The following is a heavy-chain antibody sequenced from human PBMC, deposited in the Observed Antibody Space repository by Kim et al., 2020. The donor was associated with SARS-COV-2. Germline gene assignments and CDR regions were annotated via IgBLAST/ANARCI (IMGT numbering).Heavy chain of an antibody. CDR1: GYSISSGYY. J-gene: IGHJ5*02. CDR2: IYHSGST. D-gene: IGHD4-17*01. Sequence: SETLSLTCTVSGYSISSGYYWGWIRQPPGKGLEWIGSIYHSGSTYYNPSLKSRVTISVDTSKNQFSLKLSSVTAADTAVYYCARGRHDYGDYVWFDPWG. V-gene: IGHV4-38-2*02. CDR3: ARGRHDYGDYVWFDP.